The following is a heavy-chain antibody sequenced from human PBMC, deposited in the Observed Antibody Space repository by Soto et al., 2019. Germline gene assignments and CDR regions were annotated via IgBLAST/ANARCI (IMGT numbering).Heavy chain of an antibody. CDR2: INPNSGGT. V-gene: IGHV1-2*02. Sequence: ASVKVSCKASGYTFTGYHMHWVRQAPGQGLEWMGWINPNSGGTNYAQKFQGRVTMTRDTSISTAYMELSRLRSDDTAVYDCASGPPGGIYYFDYWGQGTLVTVSS. J-gene: IGHJ4*02. D-gene: IGHD3-16*01. CDR3: ASGPPGGIYYFDY. CDR1: GYTFTGYH.